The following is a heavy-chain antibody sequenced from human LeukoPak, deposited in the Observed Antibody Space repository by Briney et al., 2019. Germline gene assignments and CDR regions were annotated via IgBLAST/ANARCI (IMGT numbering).Heavy chain of an antibody. V-gene: IGHV3-7*05. Sequence: PGGSLRLSCAASGFTFSSYGMHWVRQAPGKGLEWVANIKEDGTDKYYVDSVKGRFTISRDNAKDSLYLQMNSLRAEDTAVYYCVTGGYYSGNWGQGTLVTVSS. CDR1: GFTFSSYG. CDR3: VTGGYYSGN. J-gene: IGHJ4*02. CDR2: IKEDGTDK. D-gene: IGHD3-10*01.